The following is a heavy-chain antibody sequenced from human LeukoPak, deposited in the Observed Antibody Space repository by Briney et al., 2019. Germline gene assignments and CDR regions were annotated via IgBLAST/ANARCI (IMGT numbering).Heavy chain of an antibody. Sequence: SETLSLTCTVSGGSISSSSYYWGWIRQPPGKGLEWIGSIYYIGSTNYNPSPKSRVTISVDTSKNQFSLKLSSVTAADTAVYYCARSGELGIAAAGPQDSWGQGTLVTVSS. CDR2: IYYIGST. V-gene: IGHV4-39*07. J-gene: IGHJ4*02. CDR1: GGSISSSSYY. CDR3: ARSGELGIAAAGPQDS. D-gene: IGHD6-13*01.